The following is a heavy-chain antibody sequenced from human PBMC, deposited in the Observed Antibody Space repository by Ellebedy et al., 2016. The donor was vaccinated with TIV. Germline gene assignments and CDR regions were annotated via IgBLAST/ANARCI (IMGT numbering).Heavy chain of an antibody. CDR1: GFTFSDSV. J-gene: IGHJ3*01. D-gene: IGHD6-19*01. Sequence: GESLKISXVGFGFTFSDSVMHWVRQAPGWGLDWVAGISFDGRAVHYADSVKGRFTISRDNSKNTLSLQMNSLRGEDSAIYYCARGPYSSGHCDAFDVWGRGTAVTVSS. V-gene: IGHV3-30*19. CDR3: ARGPYSSGHCDAFDV. CDR2: ISFDGRAV.